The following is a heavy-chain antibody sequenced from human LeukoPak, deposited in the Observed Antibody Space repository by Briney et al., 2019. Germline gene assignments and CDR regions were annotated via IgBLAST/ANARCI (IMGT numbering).Heavy chain of an antibody. Sequence: GGSLRLSCAASGFTFSQYSMTWVRQAPGKGLEWISYIGRSGTPVYFADSVKGRFTISRDNANHLLYLQMNSLRAEDTAVYYCAREGSPVPTYFDFWGQGTLVTVSS. D-gene: IGHD6-6*01. V-gene: IGHV3-48*04. J-gene: IGHJ4*02. CDR3: AREGSPVPTYFDF. CDR1: GFTFSQYS. CDR2: IGRSGTPV.